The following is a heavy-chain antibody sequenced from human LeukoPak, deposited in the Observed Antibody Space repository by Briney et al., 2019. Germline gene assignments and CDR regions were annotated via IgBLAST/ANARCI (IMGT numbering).Heavy chain of an antibody. J-gene: IGHJ5*02. CDR3: VGAAAGIWFDP. Sequence: PGGSLRLSCAASGFTFSTYEMNWVRQAPGKGLEWVSYISSSSSYTNYADSVKGRFTIARDNAKNSLYLQMNSLRAEDTAVYYCVGAAAGIWFDPWGQGTLVTVSS. CDR1: GFTFSTYE. D-gene: IGHD6-13*01. CDR2: ISSSSSYT. V-gene: IGHV3-11*03.